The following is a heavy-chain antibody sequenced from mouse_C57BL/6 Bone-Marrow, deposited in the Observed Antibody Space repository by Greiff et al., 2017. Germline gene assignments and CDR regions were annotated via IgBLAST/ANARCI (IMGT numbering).Heavy chain of an antibody. D-gene: IGHD5-1*01. CDR3: SRSSTYFYYFHY. CDR2: FHPYNDDT. J-gene: IGHJ2*01. Sequence: VKLMESGAELVKPGASVKMSCKASGYTFTTYPIEWMKQNHGKSLEWIGNFHPYNDDTKYNEKFKGKATLTVEKSSNTVYLELSRLTSDDSAVYYCSRSSTYFYYFHYWRQGTTLTVFS. CDR1: GYTFTTYP. V-gene: IGHV1-47*01.